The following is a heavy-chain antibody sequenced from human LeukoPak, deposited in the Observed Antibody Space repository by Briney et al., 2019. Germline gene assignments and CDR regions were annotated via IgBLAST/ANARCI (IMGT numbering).Heavy chain of an antibody. V-gene: IGHV3-23*01. CDR2: ISGSGGST. J-gene: IGHJ4*02. CDR1: GFTFSNYA. Sequence: PGGSLRLSCAASGFTFSNYAMSWVRQAPGKGLEWVSTISGSGGSTYYADSVKGRFTISRDTSKNTLYLQMDSLRAEDTAVYYCARVRSGSLDYWGQGTLVTVSS. D-gene: IGHD1-26*01. CDR3: ARVRSGSLDY.